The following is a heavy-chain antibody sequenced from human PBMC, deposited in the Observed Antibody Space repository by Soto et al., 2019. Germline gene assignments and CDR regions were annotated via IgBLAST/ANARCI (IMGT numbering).Heavy chain of an antibody. D-gene: IGHD3-10*01. Sequence: SETLSLTCTVSGGSISSGDYYWSWIRHPPGKGLEWIGYIYYSGSTYYNPSLKSRVTISVDTSKNQFSLKLSSVTAADTAVYYCARVGDYYGSGSYLDYWGQGTMVTVSS. J-gene: IGHJ4*02. V-gene: IGHV4-30-4*01. CDR1: GGSISSGDYY. CDR3: ARVGDYYGSGSYLDY. CDR2: IYYSGST.